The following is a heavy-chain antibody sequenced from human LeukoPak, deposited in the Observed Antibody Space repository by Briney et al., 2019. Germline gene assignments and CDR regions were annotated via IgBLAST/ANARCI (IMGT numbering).Heavy chain of an antibody. Sequence: PGGSLRLSCAASGFTFSSYAMSWVRQAPGKGLEWVSVIYSGGSTYYADSVKGRFTISRDNSKNTLYLQMNSLRAEDTAVYYCARARTDYYDSSGYYQFDYWGQGTLVIVSS. D-gene: IGHD3-22*01. J-gene: IGHJ4*02. CDR3: ARARTDYYDSSGYYQFDY. CDR2: IYSGGST. V-gene: IGHV3-53*01. CDR1: GFTFSSYA.